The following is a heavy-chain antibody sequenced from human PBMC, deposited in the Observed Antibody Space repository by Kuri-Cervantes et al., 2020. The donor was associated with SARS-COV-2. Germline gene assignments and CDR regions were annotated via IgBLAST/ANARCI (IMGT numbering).Heavy chain of an antibody. J-gene: IGHJ4*02. CDR3: ARDPSQSVGATFDY. V-gene: IGHV1-2*02. D-gene: IGHD1-26*01. Sequence: ASVKVSCKASGYTFTGYYMHWVRQAPGQGLEWKGWINPNSGGTNYAQKFQGRVTMTRDTSISTAYMELSRLRSDDTAVYYCARDPSQSVGATFDYWGQGTLVTVSS. CDR2: INPNSGGT. CDR1: GYTFTGYY.